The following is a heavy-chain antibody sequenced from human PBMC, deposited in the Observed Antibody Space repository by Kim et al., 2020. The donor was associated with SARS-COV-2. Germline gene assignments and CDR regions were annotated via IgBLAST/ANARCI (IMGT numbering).Heavy chain of an antibody. J-gene: IGHJ3*01. CDR1: GFTFSSFG. Sequence: GGSLRLSCAASGFTFSSFGMNWVLQAPGKGLEWVAVIWFDASNKFYADSVKGRFTISRDNSKNTLYLQMNSLRAGDTAVYYCVRDLSGYSTSSSAFDVWG. V-gene: IGHV3-33*08. D-gene: IGHD5-12*01. CDR3: VRDLSGYSTSSSAFDV. CDR2: IWFDASNK.